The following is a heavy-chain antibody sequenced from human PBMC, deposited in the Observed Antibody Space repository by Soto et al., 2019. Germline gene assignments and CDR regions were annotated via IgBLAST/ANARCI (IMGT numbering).Heavy chain of an antibody. Sequence: LRLSCAASGFTVSSHYMSWVRQTPGKGLEWVSILYASDSTFYADSVEVRFTISRDNSKNTVYLQLNSLIAEDTAVYYCATTVTRLIAFDIRDPETMVNV. CDR3: ATTVTRLIAFDI. V-gene: IGHV3-53*01. CDR2: LYASDST. D-gene: IGHD4-17*01. J-gene: IGHJ3*02. CDR1: GFTVSSHY.